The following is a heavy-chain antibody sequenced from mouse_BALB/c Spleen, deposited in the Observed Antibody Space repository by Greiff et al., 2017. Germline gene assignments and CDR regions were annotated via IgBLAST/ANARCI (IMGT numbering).Heavy chain of an antibody. CDR2: ISTYYGDA. Sequence: QVQLQQSGAELVRPGVSVKISCKGSGYTFTDYAMHWVKQSHAKSLEWIGVISTYYGDASYNQKFKGKATMTVDKSSSTAYMELARLTSEDSAIYYCARQITTKDAMDYWGQGTSVTVSS. D-gene: IGHD2-4*01. CDR1: GYTFTDYA. CDR3: ARQITTKDAMDY. V-gene: IGHV1S137*01. J-gene: IGHJ4*01.